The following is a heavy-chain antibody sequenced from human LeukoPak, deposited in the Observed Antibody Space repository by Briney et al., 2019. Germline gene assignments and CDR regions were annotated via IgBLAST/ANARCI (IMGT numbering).Heavy chain of an antibody. CDR3: ARAKDGSGSYYYYYGMDV. CDR2: IISIFGTA. V-gene: IGHV1-69*13. J-gene: IGHJ6*02. Sequence: SVNVSCKASGGTFSSYAISWVRQAPGQGLEWMGGIISIFGTANYAQKFQGRVTITADESTSTAYMELSSLRSEDTAVYYCARAKDGSGSYYYYYGMDVWGQGTTVTVSS. D-gene: IGHD3-10*01. CDR1: GGTFSSYA.